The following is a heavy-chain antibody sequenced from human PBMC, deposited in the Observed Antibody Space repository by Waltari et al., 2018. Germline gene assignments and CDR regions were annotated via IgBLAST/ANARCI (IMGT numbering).Heavy chain of an antibody. CDR3: ARVVGITIFGVVIPYYFDY. V-gene: IGHV4-39*07. D-gene: IGHD3-3*01. CDR2: IYYSGST. Sequence: QLQLQESGPGLVKPSETLSLTCTVSGGSISSSSYYWGWIRQPPGKGLEWIGSIYYSGSTYYNPSLKSRVTISVDTSKNQFSLKLSSVTAADTAVYYCARVVGITIFGVVIPYYFDYWGQGTLVTVSS. J-gene: IGHJ4*02. CDR1: GGSISSSSYY.